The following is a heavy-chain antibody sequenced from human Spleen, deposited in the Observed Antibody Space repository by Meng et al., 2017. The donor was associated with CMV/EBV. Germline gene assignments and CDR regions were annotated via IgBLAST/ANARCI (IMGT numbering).Heavy chain of an antibody. CDR1: FRRFA. J-gene: IGHJ5*02. D-gene: IGHD2-2*02. CDR3: ARVARRVVVVPAAIGTWFDP. CDR2: ISYYGSNK. V-gene: IGHV3-30-3*01. Sequence: FRRFAMPWVRQAPGKGLEWVAVISYYGSNKYYAVSVKGRFTISRDNSKNTLYLQMNSLRAEDTAVYYCARVARRVVVVPAAIGTWFDPWGQGTLVTVSS.